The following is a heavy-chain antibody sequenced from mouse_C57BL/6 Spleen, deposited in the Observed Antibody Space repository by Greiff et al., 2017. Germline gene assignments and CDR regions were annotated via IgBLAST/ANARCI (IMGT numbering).Heavy chain of an antibody. CDR1: GYTFTSYW. CDR3: ARYTLHFGY. Sequence: QVQLQQPGAELVMPGASVKLSCKASGYTFTSYWMHWVKQRPGQGLEWIGEIDPSDSYTNYNQKFKGKSTLTVDKSSSTAYMQLSSLTSEDSAVYYCARYTLHFGYWGQGTTLTVSS. V-gene: IGHV1-69*01. J-gene: IGHJ2*01. CDR2: IDPSDSYT.